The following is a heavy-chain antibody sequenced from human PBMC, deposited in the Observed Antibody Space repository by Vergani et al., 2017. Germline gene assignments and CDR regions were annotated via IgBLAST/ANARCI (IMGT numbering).Heavy chain of an antibody. CDR1: GFTFFTFA. J-gene: IGHJ4*02. CDR3: AKDIGIVMVPVSPDF. D-gene: IGHD2/OR15-2a*01. V-gene: IGHV3-23*01. Sequence: EVQLLESGGALVQPGGSLRLSCAASGFTFFTFAMGWVRQAPGKGLEWVSSISMSGDISYYADSVKGRFTISRDNSKNTLYLQMDSLRAGDTALYYCAKDIGIVMVPVSPDFWGQGTLVTVSS. CDR2: ISMSGDIS.